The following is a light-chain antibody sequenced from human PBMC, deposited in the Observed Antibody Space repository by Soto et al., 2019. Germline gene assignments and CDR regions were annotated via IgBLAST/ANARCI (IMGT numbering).Light chain of an antibody. Sequence: PGERANLSCRASQSVSSYLAWYQQKPGQAPRLLIYDASNCATGIPARFSGSGSGTDFTLTISSLEPEDFAVYYCQQRSNWPLTFGQGTRLEIK. J-gene: IGKJ5*01. V-gene: IGKV3-11*01. CDR2: DAS. CDR1: QSVSSY. CDR3: QQRSNWPLT.